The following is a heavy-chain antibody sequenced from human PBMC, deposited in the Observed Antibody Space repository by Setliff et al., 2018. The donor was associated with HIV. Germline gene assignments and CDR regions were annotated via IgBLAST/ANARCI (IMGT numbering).Heavy chain of an antibody. D-gene: IGHD2-8*01. V-gene: IGHV1-69*06. J-gene: IGHJ3*02. CDR3: ATKVYCTNGVCLDAFDI. CDR2: IIPIFDAA. CDR1: GDTFSSYT. Sequence: ASVKVSCKASGDTFSSYTISWVRQAPGQGLEWMGGIIPIFDAAHYAQKFQGRVTITADKTTTTAYMELSSLRSEYTAVYYCATKVYCTNGVCLDAFDIWGQGTMVTVSS.